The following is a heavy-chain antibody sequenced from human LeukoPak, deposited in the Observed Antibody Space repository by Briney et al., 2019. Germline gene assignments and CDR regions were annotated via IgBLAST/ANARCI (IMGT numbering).Heavy chain of an antibody. Sequence: GGSLRLSCAASGFTFSNYAMHWVRQAPGKGLEYVSSISSNGGSTYYANSVKGRFTISRDNSKNTLYLQMGSLRAEDMAVYYCARDQLPQQWPGYWYFDLWGRGTLVTVSS. CDR3: ARDQLPQQWPGYWYFDL. D-gene: IGHD6-19*01. V-gene: IGHV3-64*01. J-gene: IGHJ2*01. CDR2: ISSNGGST. CDR1: GFTFSNYA.